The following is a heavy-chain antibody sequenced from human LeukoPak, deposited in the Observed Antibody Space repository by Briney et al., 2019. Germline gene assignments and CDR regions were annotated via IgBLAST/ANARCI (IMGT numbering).Heavy chain of an antibody. CDR3: ARGRDFWSGYKEGFYFDY. V-gene: IGHV4-61*02. D-gene: IGHD3-3*01. J-gene: IGHJ4*02. Sequence: SQTLSLTCTVSGGSISSGSYYWSWIRQPAGKGLEWIGRIYTSGSTNYNPSLKSRVTISVDTSKNQFSLKLSSVTAADTAVYYCARGRDFWSGYKEGFYFDYWGQGTLVTVSS. CDR1: GGSISSGSYY. CDR2: IYTSGST.